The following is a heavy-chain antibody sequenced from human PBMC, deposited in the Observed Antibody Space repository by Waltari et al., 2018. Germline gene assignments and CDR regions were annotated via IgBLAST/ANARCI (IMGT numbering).Heavy chain of an antibody. Sequence: QVQLLQSVTGVKRPGASVKVSCKDPGYSLPGNAIDWVRQAPGQSLEWMGWINPRNGNIRYSQKFQGRVTLSRDTSANTVYMELRGLRSEDTAIYYCAREVTGWPPYYDHWGQGILVTVSS. V-gene: IGHV1-3*01. CDR3: AREVTGWPPYYDH. CDR1: GYSLPGNA. J-gene: IGHJ4*02. D-gene: IGHD6-19*01. CDR2: INPRNGNI.